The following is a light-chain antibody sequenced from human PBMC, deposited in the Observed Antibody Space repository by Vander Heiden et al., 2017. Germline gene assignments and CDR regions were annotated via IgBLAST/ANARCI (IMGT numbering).Light chain of an antibody. CDR3: SSYTSSSRVV. J-gene: IGLJ2*01. CDR1: SSDVGAYDY. CDR2: DVS. V-gene: IGLV2-14*03. Sequence: QSALTQPASVSGSPGQSITISCTGPSSDVGAYDYVSWYQQHPGKFPNVMIFDVSNRPSGVSNRFSGSKSGNTASLTISGLQAEDEAHYYCSSYTSSSRVVFGGGTKLTVL.